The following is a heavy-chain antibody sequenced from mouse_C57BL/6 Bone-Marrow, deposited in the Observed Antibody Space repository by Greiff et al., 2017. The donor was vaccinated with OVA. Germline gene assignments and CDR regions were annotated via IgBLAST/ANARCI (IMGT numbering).Heavy chain of an antibody. J-gene: IGHJ3*01. V-gene: IGHV1-80*01. Sequence: QVKLQQSGAELVKPGASVKISCKASGYAFSSYWMNWVKQRPGTGLEWIGQIYPGDGDTNYNGKLKGTATLTADKSSSSAYMQISSLTSEDSAVYFCARGAYWGQRTLVTVS. CDR2: IYPGDGDT. CDR3: ARGAY. CDR1: GYAFSSYW.